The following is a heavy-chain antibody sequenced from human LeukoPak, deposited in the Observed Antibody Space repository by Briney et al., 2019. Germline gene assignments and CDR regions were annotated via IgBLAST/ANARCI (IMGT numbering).Heavy chain of an antibody. CDR2: INHSGST. CDR1: GGSFIGFH. V-gene: IGHV4-34*01. D-gene: IGHD2-15*01. CDR3: ARVVVVAARKAGGARWFDP. Sequence: SETLSLTCAVYGGSFIGFHWNWSRQATGKGLKWIGDINHSGSTNYNPSLTSRVTISVDTSKNQFSLKLSSVTAADTAVYYCARVVVVAARKAGGARWFDPWGQGTLVTVSS. J-gene: IGHJ5*02.